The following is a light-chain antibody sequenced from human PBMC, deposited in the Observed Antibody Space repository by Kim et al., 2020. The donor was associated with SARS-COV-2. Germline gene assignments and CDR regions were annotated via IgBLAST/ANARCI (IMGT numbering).Light chain of an antibody. J-gene: IGLJ3*02. Sequence: APGKTARITCGGNNIGSTSVHWYQQKPGQAPVLVIYYESDRPSGIPERFSGSNSGNTATLTISRVEAGDEADYYCQVWDSSSEQVFGGGTQLTVL. CDR1: NIGSTS. CDR2: YES. CDR3: QVWDSSSEQV. V-gene: IGLV3-21*04.